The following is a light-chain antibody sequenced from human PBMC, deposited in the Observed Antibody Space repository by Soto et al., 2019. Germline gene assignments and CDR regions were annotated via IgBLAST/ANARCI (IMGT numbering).Light chain of an antibody. V-gene: IGLV1-51*01. CDR2: DDN. J-gene: IGLJ1*01. CDR1: SSNIGGNS. Sequence: QPVLTLPPSMSAAPGQKVTISSSGSSSNIGGNSVSWYQQLPGTAPKLLIYDDNKRPSGIPYRFSGSKSGTSATLGITGSQTGDEADYYCGSWDSSLSAYVFGTGTQLTVL. CDR3: GSWDSSLSAYV.